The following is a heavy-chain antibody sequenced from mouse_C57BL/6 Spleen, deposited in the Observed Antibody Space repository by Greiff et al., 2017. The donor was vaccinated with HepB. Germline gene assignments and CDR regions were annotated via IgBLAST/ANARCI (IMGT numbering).Heavy chain of an antibody. CDR2: IDPANGNT. CDR1: GFNIKNTY. J-gene: IGHJ2*01. D-gene: IGHD1-2*01. Sequence: EVQLQQSVAELVRPGASVKLSCTASGFNIKNTYMRWVKQRPEQGLEWIGRIDPANGNTKYAPKFQGKATITADTSSNPAYLQLSSLTSEDTAIYYCARGYDYFDYWGQGTTLTVSS. CDR3: ARGYDYFDY. V-gene: IGHV14-3*01.